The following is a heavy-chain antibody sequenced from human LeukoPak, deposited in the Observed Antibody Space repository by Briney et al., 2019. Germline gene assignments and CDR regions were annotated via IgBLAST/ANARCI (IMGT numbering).Heavy chain of an antibody. CDR1: GFTFSSYA. V-gene: IGHV3-23*01. CDR3: AKVEGGAAAGFVDY. Sequence: GGSPRLSCAASGFTFSSYAMSWVRQAPGKGLEWVSAISGSGGSTYYADSVKGRFTISRDNSKNTLYLQMNSLRAEDTAVYYCAKVEGGAAAGFVDYWGQGTLVTVSS. CDR2: ISGSGGST. D-gene: IGHD6-13*01. J-gene: IGHJ4*02.